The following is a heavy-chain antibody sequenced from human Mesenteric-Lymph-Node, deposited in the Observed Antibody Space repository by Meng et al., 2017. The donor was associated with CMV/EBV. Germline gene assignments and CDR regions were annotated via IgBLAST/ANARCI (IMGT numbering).Heavy chain of an antibody. CDR1: GFTLTDYY. V-gene: IGHV3-11*04. J-gene: IGHJ4*02. CDR3: ARDRDYSTSAFDY. CDR2: INRSGRTI. Sequence: GESLKISCAASGFTLTDYYISWIRQAPGKGLEWLSYINRSGRTIFYADSAKGRFTISRDNAKNSVYLQMNSLRAEDTAVYYCARDRDYSTSAFDYWGPGTLVTVSS. D-gene: IGHD6-13*01.